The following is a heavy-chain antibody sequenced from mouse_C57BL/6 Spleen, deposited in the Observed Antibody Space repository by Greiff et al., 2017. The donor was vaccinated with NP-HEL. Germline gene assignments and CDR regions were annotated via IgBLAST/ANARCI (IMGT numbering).Heavy chain of an antibody. D-gene: IGHD4-1*01. J-gene: IGHJ3*01. V-gene: IGHV5-17*01. CDR2: ISSGSSTI. Sequence: EVKLMESGGGLVKPGGSLKLSCAASGFTFSDYGMHWVRQAPEKGLEWVAYISSGSSTIYYADTVKGRFTISRDNAKNTLFLQMTSLRSEDTAMYYCARLGTAYWGQGTLVTVSA. CDR3: ARLGTAY. CDR1: GFTFSDYG.